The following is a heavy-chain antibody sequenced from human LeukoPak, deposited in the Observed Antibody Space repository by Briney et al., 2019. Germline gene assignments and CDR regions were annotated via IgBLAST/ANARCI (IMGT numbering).Heavy chain of an antibody. V-gene: IGHV4-59*01. D-gene: IGHD2-2*01. J-gene: IGHJ4*02. Sequence: SETLSLTCTVSGGSISIYYWSWIRQPPGKGLEWIGYIYYSGNTNYNPSLKSRVTISVDTSKNQFSLKLNSVTAADTAVYYCARVRHCRTNMCYERECDHWGKGTLVTVSS. CDR2: IYYSGNT. CDR3: ARVRHCRTNMCYERECDH. CDR1: GGSISIYY.